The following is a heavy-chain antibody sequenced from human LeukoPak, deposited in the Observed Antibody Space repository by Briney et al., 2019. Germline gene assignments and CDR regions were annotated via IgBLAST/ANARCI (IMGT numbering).Heavy chain of an antibody. Sequence: ASVKVSCKASGGTFSSYAISWVRQAPGQGLEWMGWISAYNGNTNYAQKLQGRVTITTDTSTSTAYMELRSLRSDDTAVYYCAREGTYEQLGYYYYGMDVWGQGTTVTVSS. CDR1: GGTFSSYA. CDR2: ISAYNGNT. D-gene: IGHD6-6*01. CDR3: AREGTYEQLGYYYYGMDV. V-gene: IGHV1-18*01. J-gene: IGHJ6*02.